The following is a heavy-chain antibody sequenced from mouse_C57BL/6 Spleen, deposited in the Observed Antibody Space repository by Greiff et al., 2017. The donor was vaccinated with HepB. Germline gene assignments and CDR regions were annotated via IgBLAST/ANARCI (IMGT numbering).Heavy chain of an antibody. CDR2: ISSGSSTI. J-gene: IGHJ4*01. CDR3: ARTGTYYAMDY. CDR1: GFTFSDYG. V-gene: IGHV5-17*01. D-gene: IGHD4-1*01. Sequence: EVMLVESGGGLVKPGGSLKLSCAASGFTFSDYGMHWVRQAPEKGLEWVAYISSGSSTIYYVDTVKGRFTISRDNAKNTLFLQMTSLRSEDTAMYYCARTGTYYAMDYWGQGTSVTVSS.